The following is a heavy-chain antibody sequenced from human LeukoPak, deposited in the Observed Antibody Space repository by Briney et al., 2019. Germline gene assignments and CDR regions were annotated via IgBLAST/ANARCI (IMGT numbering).Heavy chain of an antibody. CDR2: ITGNDFNS. CDR1: RFTSDNYA. D-gene: IGHD3-22*01. CDR3: ARDGGEYYYDNSDYWGNFDY. Sequence: GGSLRLSCAASRFTSDNYAMTWVRQAPGKGLEWVSTITGNDFNSYYADSVKGRFTISRDNPKDTLYLQMNSLRAEDTAVYYCARDGGEYYYDNSDYWGNFDYWGQGTLVTVSS. V-gene: IGHV3-23*01. J-gene: IGHJ4*02.